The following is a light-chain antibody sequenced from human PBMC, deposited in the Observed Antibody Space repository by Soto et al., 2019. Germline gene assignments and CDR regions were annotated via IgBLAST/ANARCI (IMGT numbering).Light chain of an antibody. CDR1: QSVNRK. CDR2: GAS. J-gene: IGKJ1*01. Sequence: EILMTQSPATLSLAPWERATLSFRASQSVNRKLAWYQQKPGQAPRLLIYGASTRATGIPARFSGSGSGTEFTLAISSLKSEDFAVYYCQQYNNWHTWTFGHGTKVDIK. CDR3: QQYNNWHTWT. V-gene: IGKV3-15*01.